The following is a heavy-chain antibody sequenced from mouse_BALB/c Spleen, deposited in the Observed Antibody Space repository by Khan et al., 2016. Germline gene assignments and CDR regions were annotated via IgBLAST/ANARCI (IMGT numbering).Heavy chain of an antibody. CDR3: TRNGIFYGNYDFDS. Sequence: QMQLQQSGAELVRPGASVTLSCKASGYTFSDYEMHWVKQTPVHGLEWIGAIDPETGGTAYNQKFKGQATLTAGRSSSTAYIELRSLTSEVSAVYYCTRNGIFYGNYDFDSWGQGTTLTVSS. J-gene: IGHJ2*01. CDR2: IDPETGGT. V-gene: IGHV1-15*01. CDR1: GYTFSDYE. D-gene: IGHD2-1*01.